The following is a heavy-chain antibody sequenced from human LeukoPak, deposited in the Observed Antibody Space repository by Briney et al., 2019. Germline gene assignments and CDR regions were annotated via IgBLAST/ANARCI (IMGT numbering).Heavy chain of an antibody. Sequence: SETLSLTCTVSGGSISSYYWSWIRQPPGKGLEWIGYIYYSGSTNYNPSLKSRVTMSVDTSKNQFSLKLSSVTAADTAVYYCARGAYYYDSSGKSLDPWGQGTLVTVSS. CDR1: GGSISSYY. V-gene: IGHV4-59*12. CDR3: ARGAYYYDSSGKSLDP. CDR2: IYYSGST. J-gene: IGHJ5*02. D-gene: IGHD3-22*01.